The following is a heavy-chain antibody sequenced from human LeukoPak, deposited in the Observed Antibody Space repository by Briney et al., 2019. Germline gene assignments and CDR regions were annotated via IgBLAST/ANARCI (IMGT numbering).Heavy chain of an antibody. V-gene: IGHV3-48*03. Sequence: PGGSLRLSCAASGFSFRSLEMHWVRQAPGKGLEWISYISSGGDYIYYADSVKGRFTISRDNAKNSLYLQMNSLRAEDRAVYYCARRYFVWLLSSSYWYFDLWGRGSLVTVSS. J-gene: IGHJ2*01. D-gene: IGHD3-9*01. CDR2: ISSGGDYI. CDR3: ARRYFVWLLSSSYWYFDL. CDR1: GFSFRSLE.